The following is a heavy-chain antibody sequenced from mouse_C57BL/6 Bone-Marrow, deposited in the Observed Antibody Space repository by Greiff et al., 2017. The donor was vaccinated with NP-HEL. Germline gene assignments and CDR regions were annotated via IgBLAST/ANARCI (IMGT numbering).Heavy chain of an antibody. CDR1: GYTFTSYW. D-gene: IGHD1-1*01. V-gene: IGHV1-55*01. CDR3: ARHYYDSSPPWFAY. J-gene: IGHJ3*01. CDR2: IYPGSGST. Sequence: QVQLQQPGAELVKPGASVKMSCKASGYTFTSYWITWVKQRPGQGLEWIGDIYPGSGSTNYNEKFKSKATLTVDTSSSTAYMQLSSLTSEDSAVYYCARHYYDSSPPWFAYWGQGTLVTVSA.